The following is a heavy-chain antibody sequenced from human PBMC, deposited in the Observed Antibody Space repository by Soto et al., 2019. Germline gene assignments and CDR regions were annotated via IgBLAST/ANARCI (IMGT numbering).Heavy chain of an antibody. D-gene: IGHD6-6*01. V-gene: IGHV1-69*13. CDR1: GGSFSNSS. J-gene: IGHJ5*02. CDR3: ARVLDSKYSSSSGWFDP. Sequence: SVKVSCKASGGSFSNSSFSWVRQAPGQGLQWMGGILPIFGTTKYAQRFQGRVTITADESTSTAYMEVSSLRSDDTGVCYCARVLDSKYSSSSGWFDPWGPGTLVTVSS. CDR2: ILPIFGTT.